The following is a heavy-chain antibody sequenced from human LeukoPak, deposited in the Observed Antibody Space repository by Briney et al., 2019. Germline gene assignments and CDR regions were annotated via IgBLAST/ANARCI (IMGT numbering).Heavy chain of an antibody. Sequence: SVKVSCKASGGTFSSYTFTWVRQAPGQGLEWMGRIIPILAIADYAQRFQGRVTITADRSTSTAYMELSRLRTEDTAVYYCARARPFYYDSSGYYYDLGYWGQGTLVTVSS. CDR2: IIPILAIA. CDR1: GGTFSSYT. CDR3: ARARPFYYDSSGYYYDLGY. J-gene: IGHJ4*02. D-gene: IGHD3-22*01. V-gene: IGHV1-69*02.